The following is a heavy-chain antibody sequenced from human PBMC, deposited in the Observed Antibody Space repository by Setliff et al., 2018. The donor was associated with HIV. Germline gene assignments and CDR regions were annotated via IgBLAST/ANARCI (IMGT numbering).Heavy chain of an antibody. CDR3: ARLAPPDDYGDLGGIDH. V-gene: IGHV3-11*04. Sequence: TFSDYYMSWIRQAPGKGLEWVSYITGSDGAVFYADSVKGRFTVSRDNAENSLSLQMNSLRAEDTAVYYCARLAPPDDYGDLGGIDHWGQGTLVTVSS. CDR1: TFSDYY. CDR2: ITGSDGAV. J-gene: IGHJ4*02. D-gene: IGHD4-17*01.